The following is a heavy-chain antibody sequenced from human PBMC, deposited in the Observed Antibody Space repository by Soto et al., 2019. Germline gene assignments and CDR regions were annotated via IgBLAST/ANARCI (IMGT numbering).Heavy chain of an antibody. CDR1: GFTIRNYA. Sequence: EVQVLESGGGLVQPGGSLRLSCAASGFTIRNYAMSWVRQAPGKALEWVAGISGTTDRTYYRDSVEGRFTIFKDTSKNTPYLGMNSLRAEDTALYRCEGSWPWGQGTLVTVSS. CDR3: EGSWP. V-gene: IGHV3-23*02. CDR2: ISGTTDRT. D-gene: IGHD5-12*01. J-gene: IGHJ1*01.